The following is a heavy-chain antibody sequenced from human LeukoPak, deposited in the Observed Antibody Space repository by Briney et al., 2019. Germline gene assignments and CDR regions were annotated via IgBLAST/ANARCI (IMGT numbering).Heavy chain of an antibody. V-gene: IGHV3-7*03. Sequence: GGSLRLFCAASGFTFSSYWMSWVRQAPGKGLEWVANIKQDGSEKYYVDSVKGRFTISRDNAKNSLYLQINSLRAEDTAVYYCARESVLWFGAADYWGQGTLVTVSS. D-gene: IGHD3-10*01. CDR1: GFTFSSYW. CDR2: IKQDGSEK. J-gene: IGHJ4*02. CDR3: ARESVLWFGAADY.